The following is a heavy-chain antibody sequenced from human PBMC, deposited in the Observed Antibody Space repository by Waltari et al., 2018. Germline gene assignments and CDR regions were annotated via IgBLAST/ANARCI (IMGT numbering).Heavy chain of an antibody. V-gene: IGHV4-34*02. CDR1: DDSFSKYY. D-gene: IGHD5-12*01. J-gene: IGHJ4*02. CDR3: AREYSSFEPIFDY. CDR2: INRSGST. Sequence: QVQLQPWGAGLLKPSETLSVTCEVFDDSFSKYYWVWIRQSPGKGLEWIGEINRSGSTNYNPSLKGRVTISLDMPKKQVSLRVTSVTAADTAVYYCAREYSSFEPIFDYWGRGTLVTVSS.